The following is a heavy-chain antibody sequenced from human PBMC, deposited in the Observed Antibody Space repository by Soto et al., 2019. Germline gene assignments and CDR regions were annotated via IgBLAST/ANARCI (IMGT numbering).Heavy chain of an antibody. V-gene: IGHV1-3*01. Sequence: ASLKVSCKASGYTFTSYAMHWVRQAPGQRLEWMGWINAGNGNTKYSQKFQGRVTITRDTSASTAYMELSSLRSEDTAAYYCARGLNGYLYYFDYWGQGTLVTVSS. CDR3: ARGLNGYLYYFDY. CDR2: INAGNGNT. D-gene: IGHD5-18*01. CDR1: GYTFTSYA. J-gene: IGHJ4*02.